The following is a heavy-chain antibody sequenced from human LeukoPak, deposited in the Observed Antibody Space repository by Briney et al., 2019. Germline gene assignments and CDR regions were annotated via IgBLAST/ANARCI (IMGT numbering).Heavy chain of an antibody. J-gene: IGHJ4*02. CDR3: ARDPSATYYFDY. D-gene: IGHD1-26*01. Sequence: PGGSLRLSCAASGFTFSSYAMHWVRQAPGKGLEWVAVMSYDGSNKYYADSVKGRFTISRDNSKNTLYLQMNSLRAEDTAVYYCARDPSATYYFDYWGQGTLVTVSS. CDR1: GFTFSSYA. CDR2: MSYDGSNK. V-gene: IGHV3-30-3*01.